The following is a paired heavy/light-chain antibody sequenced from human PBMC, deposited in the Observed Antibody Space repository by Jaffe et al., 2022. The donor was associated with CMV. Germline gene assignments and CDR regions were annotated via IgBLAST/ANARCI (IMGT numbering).Light chain of an antibody. CDR3: MQSIQLPRPWT. CDR2: EVS. V-gene: IGKV2D-29*02. CDR1: QSLLHSDGKTY. Sequence: DIVMTQTPLSLSVTPGQPASISCKSSQSLLHSDGKTYLYWYLQKPGQSPQLLIYEVSNRFSGVPDRFSGSGSGTDFTLKISRVEAEDVGVYYCMQSIQLPRPWTFGQGTKVEIK. J-gene: IGKJ1*01.
Heavy chain of an antibody. D-gene: IGHD5-18*01. CDR2: IYYSGST. CDR1: GGSISSGGYY. J-gene: IGHJ6*02. V-gene: IGHV4-31*03. Sequence: QVQLQESGPGLVKPSQTLSLTCTVSGGSISSGGYYWSWIRQHPGKGLEWIGYIYYSGSTYYNPSLKSRVTISVDTSKNQFSLKLSSVTAADTAVYYCARAAGSYGWPEYYYYYYGMDVWGQGTTVTVSS. CDR3: ARAAGSYGWPEYYYYYYGMDV.